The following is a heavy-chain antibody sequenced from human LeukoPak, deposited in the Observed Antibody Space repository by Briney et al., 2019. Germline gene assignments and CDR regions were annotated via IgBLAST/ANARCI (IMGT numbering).Heavy chain of an antibody. D-gene: IGHD3-10*01. Sequence: SETLSLTCTVSGGSISSGDYYWSWIRQPPGKGLEWIGYIYYSGSTYYNPSLKSRVTISVDTSKNQFSLKLSSVTAADTAVYYCARDNYYGSGSYPYYYYMDVWGKGTTVTVS. V-gene: IGHV4-30-4*08. CDR1: GGSISSGDYY. CDR2: IYYSGST. CDR3: ARDNYYGSGSYPYYYYMDV. J-gene: IGHJ6*03.